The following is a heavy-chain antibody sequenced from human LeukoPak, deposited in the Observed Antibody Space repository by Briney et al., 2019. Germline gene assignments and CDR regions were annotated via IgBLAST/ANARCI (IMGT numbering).Heavy chain of an antibody. D-gene: IGHD6-6*01. J-gene: IGHJ2*01. CDR2: ISSSGSYI. Sequence: GGSLRLSCAASGFTFSTYSMNWVRQAPGKGLEWVSSISSSGSYIYYADSVKGRFTISRDNAKNSLYLQMNSLRAEDTAVYYCARDEFEYSSSLPLNWYFDLWGRGTLVTVSS. V-gene: IGHV3-21*01. CDR3: ARDEFEYSSSLPLNWYFDL. CDR1: GFTFSTYS.